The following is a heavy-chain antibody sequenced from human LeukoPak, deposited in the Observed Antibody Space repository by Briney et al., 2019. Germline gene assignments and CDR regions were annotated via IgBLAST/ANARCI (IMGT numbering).Heavy chain of an antibody. CDR3: ARDSSDTDY. J-gene: IGHJ4*02. V-gene: IGHV1-18*01. D-gene: IGHD6-25*01. CDR1: GGTFSSYA. Sequence: ASVKVSCKPSGGTFSSYAISWVRQAPGQGLEWMGWISAYNGNTNYAQKLQGRVTMTTDTSTSTAYMELRSLRSDDTAVYYCARDSSDTDYWGQGTLVTVSS. CDR2: ISAYNGNT.